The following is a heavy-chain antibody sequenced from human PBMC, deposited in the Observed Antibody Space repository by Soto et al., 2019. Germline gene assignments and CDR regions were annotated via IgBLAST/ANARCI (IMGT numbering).Heavy chain of an antibody. J-gene: IGHJ4*02. Sequence: SETLSLTCTVSGGSLTNYYWTWIRQPPGKGLEWIGYIYYTRSTSYNPSLNSRVTISVDTSRNQFSLELTSVTAADTAIYYCARILPPGHFDYCGQGMQVTVS. V-gene: IGHV4-59*01. CDR3: ARILPPGHFDY. CDR2: IYYTRST. CDR1: GGSLTNYY.